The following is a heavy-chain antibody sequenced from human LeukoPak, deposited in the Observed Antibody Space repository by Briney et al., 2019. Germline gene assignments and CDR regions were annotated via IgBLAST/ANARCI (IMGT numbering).Heavy chain of an antibody. J-gene: IGHJ6*03. D-gene: IGHD1-1*01. V-gene: IGHV3-21*01. CDR3: ARDRLLEDRDYHYYYYMDV. CDR1: GVTFSSYS. CDR2: ISRSINYI. Sequence: SGGSLRLSCAVSGVTFSSYSMNWVRQAPGKRLESVSSISRSINYIYYADSVRGRFTISRDNAKNSLSLQMNSLRAEDTAVYYCARDRLLEDRDYHYYYYMDVWGIGTTVTVSS.